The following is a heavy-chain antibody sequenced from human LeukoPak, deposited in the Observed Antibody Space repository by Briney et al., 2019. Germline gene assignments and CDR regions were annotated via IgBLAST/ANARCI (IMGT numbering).Heavy chain of an antibody. V-gene: IGHV3-23*01. D-gene: IGHD3-22*01. J-gene: IGHJ4*02. CDR1: GFTFSSYA. CDR3: AKDQRRAYYYDSSGSDLFDY. Sequence: GGSLRLSCAASGFTFSSYAMSWVRQAPGKGLEWVSAISGSGGSTYYADSVKGRFTISRDNSKNTLYLQMNSLRAEDTAVYYCAKDQRRAYYYDSSGSDLFDYWGQGTLVTVSS. CDR2: ISGSGGST.